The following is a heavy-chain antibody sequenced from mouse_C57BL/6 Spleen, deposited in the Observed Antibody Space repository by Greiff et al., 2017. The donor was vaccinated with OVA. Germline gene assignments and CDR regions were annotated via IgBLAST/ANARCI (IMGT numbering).Heavy chain of an antibody. J-gene: IGHJ2*01. CDR2: INPNNGGT. D-gene: IGHD2-5*01. V-gene: IGHV1-22*01. Sequence: VQLQQSGPELVKPGASVKMSCKASGYTFTDYNMHWVKQSHGKSLEWIGYINPNNGGTSYNQKFKGKATLTVNKSSSTAYMELRSLTSEDSAVYYCAIYSNYPFDYWGQGTTLTVSS. CDR1: GYTFTDYN. CDR3: AIYSNYPFDY.